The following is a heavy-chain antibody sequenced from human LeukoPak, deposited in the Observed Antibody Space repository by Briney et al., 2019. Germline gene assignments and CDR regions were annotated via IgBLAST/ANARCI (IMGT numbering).Heavy chain of an antibody. CDR3: AKVPSGTAYYYYYIDV. D-gene: IGHD1-1*01. J-gene: IGHJ6*03. V-gene: IGHV3-23*01. Sequence: GGSLRLSCGASGFIFDTHDMHWVRQAPGKGLEWVSAISGSGGSTYYADSVKGRFTISRDNSKNTLYLQMNSLRAEDTAVYYCAKVPSGTAYYYYYIDVWGKGTTVTVSS. CDR1: GFIFDTHD. CDR2: ISGSGGST.